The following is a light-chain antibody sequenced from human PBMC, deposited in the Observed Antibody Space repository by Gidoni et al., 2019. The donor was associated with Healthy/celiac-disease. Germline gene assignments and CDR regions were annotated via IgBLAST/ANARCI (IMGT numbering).Light chain of an antibody. CDR1: SSNIGAGYD. CDR2: GNS. V-gene: IGLV1-40*01. J-gene: IGLJ1*01. Sequence: QSVLTQPPSVSGAPGPRVTISCTGRSSNIGAGYDVHWYQQLPGTAPKPLIYGNSNRPSGVPDRFSGSKSGTSASLAITGLQAEDEADYYCQSYDSSLSGSYVFGTGTKVTVL. CDR3: QSYDSSLSGSYV.